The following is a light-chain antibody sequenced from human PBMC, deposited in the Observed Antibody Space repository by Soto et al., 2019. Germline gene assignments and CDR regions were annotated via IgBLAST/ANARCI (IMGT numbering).Light chain of an antibody. CDR1: QGIRSD. J-gene: IGKJ1*01. V-gene: IGKV2-28*01. CDR2: LGS. Sequence: MTQSPSSLSASVGARVTITCRASQGIRSDLEWYPQKPGRSPQLLIYLGSNRASGVPDRFSGSGSGTDFTLKISRVEAEDVGVYYCMQALQSPRTFGQGTKVDTK. CDR3: MQALQSPRT.